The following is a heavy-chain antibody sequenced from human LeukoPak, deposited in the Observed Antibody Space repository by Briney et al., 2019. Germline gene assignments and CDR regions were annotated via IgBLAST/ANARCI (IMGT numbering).Heavy chain of an antibody. D-gene: IGHD3-10*02. CDR1: GFFFSDYY. CDR2: ISSSGSTI. V-gene: IGHV3-11*04. J-gene: IGHJ6*04. CDR3: AELGITMIGGV. Sequence: GGSLRLSCAASGFFFSDYYMNWVRQALGKGLEWVSYISSSGSTIYYADSVKGRFTISRDNAKNSLYLQMNSLRAEDTAVYYCAELGITMIGGVWGKGTTVTISS.